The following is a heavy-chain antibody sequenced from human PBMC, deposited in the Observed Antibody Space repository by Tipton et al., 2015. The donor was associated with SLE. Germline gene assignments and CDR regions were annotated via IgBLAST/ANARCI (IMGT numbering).Heavy chain of an antibody. CDR2: MNPNSGNT. CDR1: GYTFTSYD. V-gene: IGHV1-8*02. CDR3: ARTSSSSYYYYYYGMDV. D-gene: IGHD6-6*01. Sequence: QVQLVQSGPEVKKPGASVKVSCKASGYTFTSYDINWVRQATGQGLEWMGWMNPNSGNTGYAQKFQGRVTMTRNTSISTAYMELSSLRSEDTAVYYCARTSSSSYYYYYYGMDVWGQGTTVTVSS. J-gene: IGHJ6*02.